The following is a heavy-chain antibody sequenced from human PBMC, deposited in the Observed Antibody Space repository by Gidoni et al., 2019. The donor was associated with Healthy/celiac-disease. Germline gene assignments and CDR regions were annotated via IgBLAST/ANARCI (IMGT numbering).Heavy chain of an antibody. CDR3: ARDGGYDFWSGSMSQYGMDV. V-gene: IGHV4-59*01. D-gene: IGHD3-3*01. CDR1: GGSISSYY. J-gene: IGHJ6*02. CDR2: IYYSGRT. Sequence: QVQLQESGPGLVKPSETLSLTCTVSGGSISSYYWSWLRQPPGKGLEWIGYIYYSGRTTYNPSLKSRVTISVDTSKNQFSLKLSSVTAADTAVYYCARDGGYDFWSGSMSQYGMDVWGQGTTVTVSS.